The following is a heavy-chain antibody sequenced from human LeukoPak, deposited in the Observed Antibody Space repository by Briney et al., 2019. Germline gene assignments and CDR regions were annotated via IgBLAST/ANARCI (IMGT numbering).Heavy chain of an antibody. V-gene: IGHV4-34*01. D-gene: IGHD3-16*02. J-gene: IGHJ5*02. Sequence: SETLSLTCAVYGGSFSGYYWSWIRQPPGKGLEWIGEINHSGSTNYNPSLKSRVTISVDTSKNQFSLKLSSVTAADTAVYYCARFRRYQGWFDPWGQGTLVTVSS. CDR3: ARFRRYQGWFDP. CDR1: GGSFSGYY. CDR2: INHSGST.